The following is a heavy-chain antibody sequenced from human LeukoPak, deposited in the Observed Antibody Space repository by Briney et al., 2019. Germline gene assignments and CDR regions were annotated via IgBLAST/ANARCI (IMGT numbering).Heavy chain of an antibody. J-gene: IGHJ4*02. V-gene: IGHV1-18*01. Sequence: GSVKVSCKASGYTFTSYGISWVRQAPGQGLGWMGWISAYNGNTHYAQKLQGRVTMTTDTSTSTVYMELRSLRSDDTAVYYCARGSPPRRNYDSRGYYSYYFDYWGQGTLVTVSS. CDR1: GYTFTSYG. CDR3: ARGSPPRRNYDSRGYYSYYFDY. D-gene: IGHD3-22*01. CDR2: ISAYNGNT.